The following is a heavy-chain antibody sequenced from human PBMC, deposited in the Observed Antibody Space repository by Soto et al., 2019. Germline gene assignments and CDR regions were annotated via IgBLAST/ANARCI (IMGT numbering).Heavy chain of an antibody. D-gene: IGHD3-10*01. Sequence: QVQLVESGGGLVKPGGSLRLSCAASGFTFSDYCMSWIRQAPGKGLEWVSYISSSSSYTNYADSVKGRFTISRDNAKNSLYLQMNSLRAEDTAVYYCARDGRFGELIDYWGQGTLVTVSS. J-gene: IGHJ4*02. V-gene: IGHV3-11*06. CDR2: ISSSSSYT. CDR1: GFTFSDYC. CDR3: ARDGRFGELIDY.